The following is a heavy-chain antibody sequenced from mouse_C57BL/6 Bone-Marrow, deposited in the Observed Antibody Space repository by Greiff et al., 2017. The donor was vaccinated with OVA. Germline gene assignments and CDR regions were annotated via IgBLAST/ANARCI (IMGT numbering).Heavy chain of an antibody. J-gene: IGHJ4*01. V-gene: IGHV5-17*01. D-gene: IGHD1-1*01. CDR3: ASRGTTVVALYYYAMDY. CDR1: GFTFSDYG. Sequence: EVMLLESGGGLVKPGGSLKLSCAASGFTFSDYGMHWVRQAPEKGLEWVAYISSGSSTIYYADPVKGRFTISRDNAKNTLFLQMTSLRSEDTAMYYCASRGTTVVALYYYAMDYWGQGTSVTVSS. CDR2: ISSGSSTI.